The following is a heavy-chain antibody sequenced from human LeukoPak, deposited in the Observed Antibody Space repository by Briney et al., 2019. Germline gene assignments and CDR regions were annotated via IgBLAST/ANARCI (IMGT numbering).Heavy chain of an antibody. D-gene: IGHD6-25*01. Sequence: PGGSLRLSCAASGFTFSSYWMSWVRQAPGKGLEWVANIRQDGSEKHYLDSVKGRITISRDNAKNSIYLQMNSLRVEDTAVYFCARWGSELPDDAFDIWGQGTMVTVSS. CDR2: IRQDGSEK. J-gene: IGHJ3*02. V-gene: IGHV3-7*01. CDR1: GFTFSSYW. CDR3: ARWGSELPDDAFDI.